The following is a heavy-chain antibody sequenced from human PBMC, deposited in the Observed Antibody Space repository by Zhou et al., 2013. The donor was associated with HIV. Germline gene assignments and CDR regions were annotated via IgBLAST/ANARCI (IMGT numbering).Heavy chain of an antibody. D-gene: IGHD6-19*01. CDR2: IIPILGIA. V-gene: IGHV1-69*04. CDR1: GGTFSSYA. CDR3: ARNEWIAVAGTQPYYYYYMDV. Sequence: QVQLVQSGAEVKKPGSSVKVSCKASGGTFSSYAISWVRQAPGQGLEWMGRIIPILGIANYAQKFQGRVTITADKSTSTAYMELSSLRSEDTAVYYCARNEWIAVAGTQPYYYYYMDVWGKGTTVTVSS. J-gene: IGHJ6*03.